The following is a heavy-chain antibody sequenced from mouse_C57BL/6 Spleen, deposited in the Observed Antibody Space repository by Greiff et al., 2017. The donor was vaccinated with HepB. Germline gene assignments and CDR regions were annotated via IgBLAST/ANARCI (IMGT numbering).Heavy chain of an antibody. D-gene: IGHD3-2*02. J-gene: IGHJ2*01. CDR3: SLGSSGWDFDY. CDR1: GYTFTSYW. V-gene: IGHV1-69*01. Sequence: VQLQQSGAELVMPGASVKLSCKASGYTFTSYWMHWVKQRPGQGLEWIGEIDPSDSYTNYNQKFKGKSTLTVDKSSSTAYMQLSSLTSEDSAVYYCSLGSSGWDFDYWGQGTTLTVSS. CDR2: IDPSDSYT.